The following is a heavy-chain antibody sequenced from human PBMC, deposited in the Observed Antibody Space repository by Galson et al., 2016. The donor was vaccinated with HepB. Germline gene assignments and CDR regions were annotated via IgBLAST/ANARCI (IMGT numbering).Heavy chain of an antibody. D-gene: IGHD3-16*01. V-gene: IGHV3-7*04. Sequence: SLRLSCAASGFTFSNYWMSWVRQAPGKGLEYVAKTDQDGRQIYYLGPVRGRFTISRDNAKKSLYLQMNGLRSEDTAHYYCAKDAGGGGDFDHWGRGTLVTVSS. CDR1: GFTFSNYW. CDR2: TDQDGRQI. CDR3: AKDAGGGGDFDH. J-gene: IGHJ4*02.